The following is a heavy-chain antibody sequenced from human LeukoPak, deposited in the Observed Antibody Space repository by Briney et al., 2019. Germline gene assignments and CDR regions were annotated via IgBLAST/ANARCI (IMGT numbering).Heavy chain of an antibody. D-gene: IGHD3-22*01. Sequence: GGSLRLSCAASGFTFSSYAMSWVRQAPGKGLEWVSAISGSGGSTYYADSVKGRFTISRDNSKNTLYLQMNSLRAEDTAVYYCAKDWGYYDSSGSNWFDPWGQGTLVTVSS. CDR3: AKDWGYYDSSGSNWFDP. V-gene: IGHV3-23*01. J-gene: IGHJ5*02. CDR1: GFTFSSYA. CDR2: ISGSGGST.